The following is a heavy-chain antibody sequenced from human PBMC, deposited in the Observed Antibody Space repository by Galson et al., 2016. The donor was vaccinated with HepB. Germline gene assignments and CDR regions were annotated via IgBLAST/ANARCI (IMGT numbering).Heavy chain of an antibody. Sequence: SLRLSCAASGFTFSRYGMHWVRQAPGKGLEWVAVIWHDGNNKYYADSVKGRFTIARDNSQSTLYLQMNSLRAEDTAVYYCAKGGLRWYHNFNCWGQGTLVTVSS. CDR2: IWHDGNNK. CDR3: AKGGLRWYHNFNC. CDR1: GFTFSRYG. J-gene: IGHJ4*02. D-gene: IGHD4-23*01. V-gene: IGHV3-33*06.